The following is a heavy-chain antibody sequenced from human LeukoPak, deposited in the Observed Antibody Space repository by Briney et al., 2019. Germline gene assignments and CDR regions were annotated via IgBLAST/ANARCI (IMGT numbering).Heavy chain of an antibody. CDR2: INHSGST. CDR3: ARLSVTDGFDY. J-gene: IGHJ4*02. D-gene: IGHD4-17*01. CDR1: GGSFSGYY. V-gene: IGHV4-34*01. Sequence: SETLSLTCAVYGGSFSGYYWSWIRQPPGKGLEWIGEINHSGSTNYNPSLKSRVTISVDTSKNQFSLKLSSVTAADTAVYYCARLSVTDGFDYWGKGTLVTVSS.